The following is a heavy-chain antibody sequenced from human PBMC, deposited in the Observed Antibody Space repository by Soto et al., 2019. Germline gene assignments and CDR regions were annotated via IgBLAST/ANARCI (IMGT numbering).Heavy chain of an antibody. J-gene: IGHJ4*02. Sequence: EVQLVESGGGLVNPGVSLRLSCAASGFTFTNAWMTWVRQAPGKGLEWVGRIKSKSDGGTADYAAPVKGRFTISRDDSKTTLYLQMNSLKTDDTAVYYCTTALTLVRGLMKHEYWGQGTLVTVSS. CDR2: IKSKSDGGTA. D-gene: IGHD3-10*01. V-gene: IGHV3-15*01. CDR1: GFTFTNAW. CDR3: TTALTLVRGLMKHEY.